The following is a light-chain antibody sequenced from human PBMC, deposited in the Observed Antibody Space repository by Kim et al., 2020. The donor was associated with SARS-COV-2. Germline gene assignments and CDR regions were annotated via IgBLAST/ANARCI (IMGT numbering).Light chain of an antibody. CDR1: QSVSSSY. V-gene: IGKV3-20*01. J-gene: IGKJ2*01. CDR3: QQYGSSPQT. Sequence: EIVLTQSPGTLSLSPGERATLSCRASQSVSSSYLAWYQQKPGQAPRLLIYAASTRATGIPDRFSGSASGTDFTLTVSRLEPEDFAVYYCQQYGSSPQTFGQGTKLEIK. CDR2: AAS.